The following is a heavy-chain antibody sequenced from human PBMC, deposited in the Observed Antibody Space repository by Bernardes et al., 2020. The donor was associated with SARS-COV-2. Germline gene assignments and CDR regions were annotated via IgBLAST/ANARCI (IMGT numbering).Heavy chain of an antibody. Sequence: SGPTLVKPTQTLTLTCSFSGFSLTTAGVGVGWIRQPPGKAPEWLALIFWDDDKRFRPSLKTRLTITKDTSKNQVVLTMMKVNPMDTGTYHCAHGGFCSGGDCSYFSYFGLDVWGPGTTVIVSS. V-gene: IGHV2-5*02. CDR3: AHGGFCSGGDCSYFSYFGLDV. D-gene: IGHD2-15*01. J-gene: IGHJ6*02. CDR2: IFWDDDK. CDR1: GFSLTTAGVG.